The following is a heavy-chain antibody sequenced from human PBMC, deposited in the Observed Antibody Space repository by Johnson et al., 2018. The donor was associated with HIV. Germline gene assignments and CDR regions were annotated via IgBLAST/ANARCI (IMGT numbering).Heavy chain of an antibody. D-gene: IGHD4-23*01. Sequence: VQLVESGGGVVQPGGSLRLSCAASGFTFSSYDMHWVRQATGKGLEWVSAIGTAGDTYYPGSVQGRFTISRENAKNSLYLQMNSLRAGDTAVYYCAREAQTHAFDIWGQGTMVTVSS. CDR1: GFTFSSYD. CDR3: AREAQTHAFDI. CDR2: IGTAGDT. V-gene: IGHV3-13*01. J-gene: IGHJ3*02.